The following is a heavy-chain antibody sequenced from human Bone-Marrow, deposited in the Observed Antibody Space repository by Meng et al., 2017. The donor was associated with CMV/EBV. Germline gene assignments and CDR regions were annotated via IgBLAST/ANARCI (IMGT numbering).Heavy chain of an antibody. CDR3: ARPWWFAP. Sequence: SETLSLTCAVYGGSFSGYYRSWIRQPPGKGLEWIGEINHSGSTNYNPSLKSRVTISVDTSKNQFSLKLSSVTAADTAVYYCARPWWFAPWGPGTLVTVSS. V-gene: IGHV4-34*01. CDR1: GGSFSGYY. J-gene: IGHJ5*02. CDR2: INHSGST.